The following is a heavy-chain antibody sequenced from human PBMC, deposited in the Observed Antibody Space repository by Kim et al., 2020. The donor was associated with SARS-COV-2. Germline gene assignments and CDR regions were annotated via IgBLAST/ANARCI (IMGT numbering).Heavy chain of an antibody. D-gene: IGHD2-2*01. Sequence: YYADTVKGRLTISRDNDKNSLYLQMNSLRDEETAVYYCARVPAAQSAFDYWGQGTLGTVSS. J-gene: IGHJ4*02. CDR3: ARVPAAQSAFDY. V-gene: IGHV3-48*02.